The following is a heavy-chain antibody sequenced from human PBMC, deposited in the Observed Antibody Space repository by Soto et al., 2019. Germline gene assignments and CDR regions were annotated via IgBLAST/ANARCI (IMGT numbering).Heavy chain of an antibody. CDR3: ARQTMYYDFWSGPNWFDP. Sequence: GSSPSSRYYWGWIRQPPGKGLEWIGSMYYRGSTYYNPSLKSRVTISVDTSKNQFSLKLSSVTAADTAVYYCARQTMYYDFWSGPNWFDPWGQGTLVTVSS. CDR1: GSSPSSRYY. V-gene: IGHV4-39*01. D-gene: IGHD3-3*01. J-gene: IGHJ5*02. CDR2: MYYRGST.